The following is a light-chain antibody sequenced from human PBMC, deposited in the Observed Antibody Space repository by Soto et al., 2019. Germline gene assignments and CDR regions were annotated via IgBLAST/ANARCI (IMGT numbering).Light chain of an antibody. CDR1: SSNIGTNA. J-gene: IGLJ1*01. CDR3: AAWDDSLTGYV. Sequence: QSVLTQPHSASGTPGQRVTISCSGGSSNIGTNAVNWYQQLPGTAPKLLIYNNNQRPSGVPDRFSGSKSGTSASLAISGLQSEDEADYYCAAWDDSLTGYVFGTGTKLTVL. CDR2: NNN. V-gene: IGLV1-44*01.